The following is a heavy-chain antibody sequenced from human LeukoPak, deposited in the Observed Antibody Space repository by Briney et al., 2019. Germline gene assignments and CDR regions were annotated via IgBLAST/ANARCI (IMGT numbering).Heavy chain of an antibody. J-gene: IGHJ4*02. CDR3: AKDGGLVGYCSSTSCYHFDY. CDR2: ISYDGSNK. D-gene: IGHD2-2*01. Sequence: HPGGSLRLSCAASGFTFSSYGMHWVRQAPGKGLEWVAVISYDGSNKYYADSVKGRFTISRDNSKNTLYLQMNSLRAEDTAVYYCAKDGGLVGYCSSTSCYHFDYWGQGALVTVSS. V-gene: IGHV3-30*18. CDR1: GFTFSSYG.